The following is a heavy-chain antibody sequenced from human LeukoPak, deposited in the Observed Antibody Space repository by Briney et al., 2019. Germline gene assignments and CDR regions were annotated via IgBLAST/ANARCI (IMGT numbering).Heavy chain of an antibody. CDR2: IYPGDSDT. CDR3: ARRDSAPQEAFDI. CDR1: GYGFTSYW. J-gene: IGHJ3*02. V-gene: IGHV5-51*01. Sequence: GESLKISCKGSGYGFTSYWIGWVRQMPGKGLEWMGIIYPGDSDTRYSPSFQGQVTISADKSISTAYLQWSSLKASDTAMYYCARRDSAPQEAFDIWGQGTMVTVSS. D-gene: IGHD5-24*01.